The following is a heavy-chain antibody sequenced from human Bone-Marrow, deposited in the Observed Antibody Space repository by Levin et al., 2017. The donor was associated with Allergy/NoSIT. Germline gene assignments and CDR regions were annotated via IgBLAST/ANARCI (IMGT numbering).Heavy chain of an antibody. CDR1: GFIFRDYG. CDR2: IAGGGGAK. Sequence: GGSLRLSCEASGFIFRDYGMSWVRQVPGKGLEWVSDIAGGGGAKYYARSVKGRFSISRDNFNNKLYLQMTSLRDDDTAVYYCAKVLGGEPRTRDYWGEGTLVTVSS. CDR3: AKVLGGEPRTRDY. J-gene: IGHJ4*02. V-gene: IGHV3-23*01. D-gene: IGHD2-15*01.